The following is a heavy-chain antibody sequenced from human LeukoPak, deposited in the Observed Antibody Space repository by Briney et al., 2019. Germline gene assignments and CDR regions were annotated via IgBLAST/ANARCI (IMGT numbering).Heavy chain of an antibody. CDR1: GGTFSSYA. V-gene: IGHV1-69*06. Sequence: VASVKVSCKASGGTFSSYAISWGRQAPGQGVEWMGGIIPIFGTANYAQTFQGRVTITADKSTSTAYMELSSLRPEDTAVYYCARESSTSNHFDYWGQGTLVTVSS. D-gene: IGHD2-2*01. CDR3: ARESSTSNHFDY. CDR2: IIPIFGTA. J-gene: IGHJ4*02.